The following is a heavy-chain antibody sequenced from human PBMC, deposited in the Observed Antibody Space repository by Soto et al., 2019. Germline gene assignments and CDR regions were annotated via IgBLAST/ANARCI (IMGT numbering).Heavy chain of an antibody. CDR3: ARHYCRGGSCYLDY. CDR1: GDSISSYY. V-gene: IGHV4-59*08. D-gene: IGHD2-15*01. CDR2: IYHSGST. J-gene: IGHJ4*02. Sequence: QVQLQESGPGLVKPSGTLSLTCTVSGDSISSYYWSWIRQPPGKGLEWIGNIYHSGSTNYSPSLKSRVNISVDTSKNQFSLKLTSVTAADTAVYSCARHYCRGGSCYLDYWGQGTLVTVSS.